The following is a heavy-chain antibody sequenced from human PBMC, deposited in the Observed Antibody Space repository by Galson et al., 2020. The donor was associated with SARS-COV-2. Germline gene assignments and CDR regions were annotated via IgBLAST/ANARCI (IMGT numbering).Heavy chain of an antibody. CDR1: GFNFSSYG. D-gene: IGHD5-12*01. J-gene: IGHJ6*02. CDR2: LSYDGRNK. Sequence: GGSLRISCAASGFNFSSYGLHWVRRAPGKELERVAVLSYDGRNKYYADSVKGRFTISRDNSKNTLYVQVNSLRAEDTAVYYCVTGWIPYYYGMDVWGQGTTVTVSS. CDR3: VTGWIPYYYGMDV. V-gene: IGHV3-30*03.